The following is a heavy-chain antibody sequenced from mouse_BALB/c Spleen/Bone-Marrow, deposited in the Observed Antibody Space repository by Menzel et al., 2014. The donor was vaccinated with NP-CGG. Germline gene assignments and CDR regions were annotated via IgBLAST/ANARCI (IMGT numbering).Heavy chain of an antibody. Sequence: QVQLKQSGAELVKPGASVKMSCKASGYTFTSYWMHWVKQRPGQGLEWIGVIDPSDSYTSYNQKFKGKATLTVDTSSSTAYMQLSSLTSEDSAVYYCTRWSTTVVAYYAMDYWGQGTSVTVSS. V-gene: IGHV1S127*01. CDR1: GYTFTSYW. CDR3: TRWSTTVVAYYAMDY. D-gene: IGHD1-1*01. J-gene: IGHJ4*01. CDR2: IDPSDSYT.